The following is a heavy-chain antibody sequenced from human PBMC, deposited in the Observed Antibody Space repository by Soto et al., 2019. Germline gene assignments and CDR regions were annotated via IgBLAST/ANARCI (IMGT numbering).Heavy chain of an antibody. CDR2: INHSGST. Sequence: LSLTCAVYGGSFSGYYWSWIRQPPGKGLEWIGEINHSGSTNYNPSLKSRVTISVDTSKNQFSLKLSSVTAADTAVYYCAREAYYDFWSGYSHWFDPWGQGTLVTVSS. CDR3: AREAYYDFWSGYSHWFDP. CDR1: GGSFSGYY. D-gene: IGHD3-3*01. J-gene: IGHJ5*02. V-gene: IGHV4-34*01.